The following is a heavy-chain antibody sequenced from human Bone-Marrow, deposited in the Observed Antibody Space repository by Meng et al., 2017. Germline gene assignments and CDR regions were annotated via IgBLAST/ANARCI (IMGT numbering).Heavy chain of an antibody. D-gene: IGHD6-13*01. J-gene: IGHJ4*02. CDR2: INPKSGDT. CDR3: ARDEDISAAGKLFGDY. CDR1: GYTFPDYW. V-gene: IGHV1-2*06. Sequence: VQLLQAGAEVKKPVASLTVSCKASGYTFPDYWLHWVRRAPGQGLEWMGRINPKSGDTHYAQRFQGRVTMTGDTSISTAYMELSGLRSDDTAMYYCARDEDISAAGKLFGDYWGQGTLVTVSS.